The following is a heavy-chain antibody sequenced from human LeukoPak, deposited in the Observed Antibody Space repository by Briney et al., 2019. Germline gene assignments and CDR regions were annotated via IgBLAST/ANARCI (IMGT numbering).Heavy chain of an antibody. D-gene: IGHD5-18*01. V-gene: IGHV6-1*01. CDR3: ARDLAGDGGYSYGMVGY. J-gene: IGHJ4*02. CDR2: TYYRSKWYN. Sequence: SQTLSLTCAISGDSVSSNSATWNWIRQSPSRGLEWLGRTYYRSKWYNDYAESVKSRITINPDTSKNQFSLQLNSVTPEDTAVYFCARDLAGDGGYSYGMVGYWGQGTLVTVSS. CDR1: GDSVSSNSAT.